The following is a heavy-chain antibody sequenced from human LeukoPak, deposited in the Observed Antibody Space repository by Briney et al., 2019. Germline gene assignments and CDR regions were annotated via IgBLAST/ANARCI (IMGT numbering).Heavy chain of an antibody. CDR3: AREYYYDSSDKNFY. CDR2: ISWNSGSI. D-gene: IGHD3-22*01. Sequence: PGGSLRLSCAASGFTFDDYAMHWVRQAPGKGLEWVSGISWNSGSIGYADSVKGRFTISRDNAKNSLYLQMNSLRAEDTALYYCAREYYYDSSDKNFYWGQGTLVTVSS. CDR1: GFTFDDYA. V-gene: IGHV3-9*01. J-gene: IGHJ4*02.